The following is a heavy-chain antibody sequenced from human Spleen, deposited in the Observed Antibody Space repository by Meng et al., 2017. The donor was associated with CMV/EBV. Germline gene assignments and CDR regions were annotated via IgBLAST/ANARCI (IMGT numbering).Heavy chain of an antibody. J-gene: IGHJ4*02. CDR1: GFTFSNYA. CDR3: ARQRKGVREAPNY. V-gene: IGHV3-21*01. Sequence: AASGFTFSNYAMSWVRQAPGKGLEWVSLISGSSGDTYYADSVKGRFTISRDDAKNSLYLQMNSLRAEDTAVYYCARQRKGVREAPNYWGQGTLVTVSS. D-gene: IGHD3-10*01. CDR2: ISGSSGDT.